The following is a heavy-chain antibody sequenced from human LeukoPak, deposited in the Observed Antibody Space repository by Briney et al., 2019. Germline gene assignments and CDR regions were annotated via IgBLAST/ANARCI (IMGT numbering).Heavy chain of an antibody. Sequence: SETLSLTCTVSGGSISSYYWSWIRQPPGKGLEWIGYIYYSGSTNYNPSLKSRVTISVDTSKNRFSLTLSSVTAADTAVYYCARHYEAATAITFDYWGQGTLVTVSS. CDR1: GGSISSYY. V-gene: IGHV4-59*08. CDR2: IYYSGST. D-gene: IGHD2-2*02. J-gene: IGHJ4*02. CDR3: ARHYEAATAITFDY.